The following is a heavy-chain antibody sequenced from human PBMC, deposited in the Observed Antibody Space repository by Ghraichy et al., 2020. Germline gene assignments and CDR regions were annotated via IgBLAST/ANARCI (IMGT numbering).Heavy chain of an antibody. D-gene: IGHD4-17*01. Sequence: SCTASGFTFNYYAMNWVRQAPGKGLEWVSTISPSGDSPYYADSVEGRFIISRDNSKNTLFLQMSSLRADDTAIYYCAKVGDDYGDYGHYDHWGQGTLVTVSS. J-gene: IGHJ4*02. CDR2: ISPSGDSP. CDR1: GFTFNYYA. V-gene: IGHV3-23*01. CDR3: AKVGDDYGDYGHYDH.